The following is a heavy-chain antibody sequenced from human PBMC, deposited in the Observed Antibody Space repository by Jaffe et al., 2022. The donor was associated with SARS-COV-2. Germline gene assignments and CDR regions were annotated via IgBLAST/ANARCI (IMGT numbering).Heavy chain of an antibody. V-gene: IGHV1-69*01. CDR2: IIPIFGTA. CDR3: ARDQFQRGSGWYGGGAWFDP. Sequence: QVQLVQSGAEVKKPGSSVKVSCKASGGTFSSYAISWVRQAPGQGLEWMGGIIPIFGTANYAQKFQGRVTITADESTSTAYMELSSLRSEDTAVYYCARDQFQRGSGWYGGGAWFDPWGQGTLVTVSS. J-gene: IGHJ5*02. D-gene: IGHD6-19*01. CDR1: GGTFSSYA.